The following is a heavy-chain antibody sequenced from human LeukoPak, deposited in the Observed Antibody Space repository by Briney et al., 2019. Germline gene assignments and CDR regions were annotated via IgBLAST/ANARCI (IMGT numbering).Heavy chain of an antibody. D-gene: IGHD1-26*01. J-gene: IGHJ4*01. V-gene: IGHV4-39*01. CDR1: GGSISSSSYY. Sequence: SETLFLTCTVSGGSISSSSYYWGWIRQPPGKGLEWIGSVYYSGSTYYNPSLKSRVTISVDTSKNQFSLKLSSVTAADTAVYYCARHRAVSVVGNFYFDYWGQGTLVTVSS. CDR3: ARHRAVSVVGNFYFDY. CDR2: VYYSGST.